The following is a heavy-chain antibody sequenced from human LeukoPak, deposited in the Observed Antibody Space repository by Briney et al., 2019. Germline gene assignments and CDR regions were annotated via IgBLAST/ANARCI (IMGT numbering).Heavy chain of an antibody. CDR3: AKDLLTRGGFDY. D-gene: IGHD3-10*01. V-gene: IGHV3-33*06. Sequence: GRSLRLSCAASGFTFSGYGMHWVRQAPGKGLEWVAVIWYDGSNKYYADSVKGRFTISRDNSKNTLYLQMNSLRAEDTAVYYCAKDLLTRGGFDYWGQGTLVTVSS. CDR2: IWYDGSNK. J-gene: IGHJ4*02. CDR1: GFTFSGYG.